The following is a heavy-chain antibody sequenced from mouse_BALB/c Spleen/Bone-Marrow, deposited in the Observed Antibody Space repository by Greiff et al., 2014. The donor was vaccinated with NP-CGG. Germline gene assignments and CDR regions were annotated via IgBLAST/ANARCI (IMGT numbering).Heavy chain of an antibody. CDR1: GYSFTGYY. J-gene: IGHJ2*01. D-gene: IGHD4-1*01. CDR3: ARKGTGNFDY. Sequence: LVKTGASVKISCKASGYSFTGYYMHWVKQSHGKSPEWIGYISCYNGATSYNQKFKGKATFTVDTSSSTAYMQFNSLTSEDSAVYYCARKGTGNFDYWGQGTTLTVSS. CDR2: ISCYNGAT. V-gene: IGHV1S34*01.